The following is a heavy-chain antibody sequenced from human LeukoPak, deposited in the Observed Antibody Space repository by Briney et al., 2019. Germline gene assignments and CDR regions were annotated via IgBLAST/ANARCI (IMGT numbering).Heavy chain of an antibody. Sequence: SETLSLTCTVSGGSISSSSYYWGWIRQPPGKGLEWIGSIYYSGSTYYNPSLKSRVTISVDTSKNQFSLKLSSVTAADTAVYYCARQRSLWSGYIDAFDIWGQGTMVTVSS. V-gene: IGHV4-39*01. CDR2: IYYSGST. D-gene: IGHD3-3*01. CDR1: GGSISSSSYY. CDR3: ARQRSLWSGYIDAFDI. J-gene: IGHJ3*02.